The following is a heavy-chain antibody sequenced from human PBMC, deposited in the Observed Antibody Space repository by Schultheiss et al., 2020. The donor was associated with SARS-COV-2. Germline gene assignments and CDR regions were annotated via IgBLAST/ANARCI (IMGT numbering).Heavy chain of an antibody. CDR3: AKEDRYDFWGLYGMDV. CDR1: GFTFSSYG. D-gene: IGHD3-3*01. Sequence: GGSLRLSCAASGFTFSSYGMHWVRQAPGKGLEWVSAISGSGNSTYYADSVKGRFTISRDNSKSTLYLQMNSLRAEDTAVYYCAKEDRYDFWGLYGMDVWGQGTTVTVSS. J-gene: IGHJ6*02. V-gene: IGHV3-23*01. CDR2: ISGSGNST.